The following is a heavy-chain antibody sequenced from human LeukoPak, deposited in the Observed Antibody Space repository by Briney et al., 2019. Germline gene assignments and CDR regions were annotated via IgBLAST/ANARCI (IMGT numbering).Heavy chain of an antibody. Sequence: SGGSLRLSCAASGFTVSSNYMSWVRQAPGKGLEWVSVIYSGGSTYYADSVKGRFTISRDNSKNTLYLQMNSLRAEDTAVYYCATDSSGYAFDYWGQGTLVTVSS. D-gene: IGHD3-22*01. CDR2: IYSGGST. V-gene: IGHV3-53*01. J-gene: IGHJ4*02. CDR1: GFTVSSNY. CDR3: ATDSSGYAFDY.